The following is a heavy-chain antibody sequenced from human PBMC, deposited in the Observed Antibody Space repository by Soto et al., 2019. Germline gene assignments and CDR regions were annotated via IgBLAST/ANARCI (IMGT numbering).Heavy chain of an antibody. CDR2: IKQDGSEK. V-gene: IGHV3-7*01. CDR3: ARDCSGASCALYYGMAV. Sequence: EVQLVESGGDLVQPGESLKLSCAASGFTFSSYWMSWVRQAPGKGLEWVANIKQDGSEKYYVDSVKGRFTISRDNAKNSLYLQVNSLRAEDTAVYYCARDCSGASCALYYGMAVWGQGTTVTVSS. CDR1: GFTFSSYW. D-gene: IGHD2-15*01. J-gene: IGHJ6*02.